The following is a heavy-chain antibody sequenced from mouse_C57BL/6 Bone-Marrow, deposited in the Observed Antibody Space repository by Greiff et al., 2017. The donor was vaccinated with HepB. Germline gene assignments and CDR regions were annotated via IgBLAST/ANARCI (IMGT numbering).Heavy chain of an antibody. V-gene: IGHV1-72*01. CDR1: GYTFTSYW. Sequence: QVHVKQPGAELVKPGASVKLSCKASGYTFTSYWMHWVKQRPGRGLEWIGRIDPNSGGTKYNEKFKSKATLTVDKPSSTAYMQLSSLTSEDSAVYYCARGEKTSPYYFDYWGQGTTLTVSS. CDR2: IDPNSGGT. D-gene: IGHD6-2*01. CDR3: ARGEKTSPYYFDY. J-gene: IGHJ2*01.